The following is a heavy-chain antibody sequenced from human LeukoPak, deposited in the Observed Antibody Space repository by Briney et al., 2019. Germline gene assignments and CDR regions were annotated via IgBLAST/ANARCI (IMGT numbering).Heavy chain of an antibody. D-gene: IGHD5-18*01. Sequence: QTGGSLRLSCAGLGFRLSTYYMSWVRQAPGKGLEWVSGISDSGRSTYYSNSVRGRFTISRDNSQNTLYLQLNSLRADDTAVSYCARGSDTAMVVNAFDMWGQGTMVSVSS. CDR1: GFRLSTYY. J-gene: IGHJ3*02. CDR3: ARGSDTAMVVNAFDM. CDR2: ISDSGRST. V-gene: IGHV3-23*01.